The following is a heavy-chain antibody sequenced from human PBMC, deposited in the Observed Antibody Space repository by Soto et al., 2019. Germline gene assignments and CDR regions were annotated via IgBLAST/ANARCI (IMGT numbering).Heavy chain of an antibody. V-gene: IGHV4-61*01. CDR2: INDSGRT. J-gene: IGHJ4*02. D-gene: IGHD5-12*01. CDR1: GGSVTSDSYY. Sequence: SSETLSLTCSVSGGSVTSDSYYWNWIRQPPGKGLEWIGYINDSGRTNYNTSLRTRVNILVDKSKNQFSLRLNSVTATDTAVYYCARARGYSGYDLIRGQGTLVTVSS. CDR3: ARARGYSGYDLI.